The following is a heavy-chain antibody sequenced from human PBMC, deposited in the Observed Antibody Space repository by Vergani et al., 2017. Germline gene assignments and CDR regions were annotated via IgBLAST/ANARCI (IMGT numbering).Heavy chain of an antibody. J-gene: IGHJ6*02. Sequence: VQLVESGGGLVQPGGSLRLSCSASGFTFSSYAMHWVRQAPGKGLEYVSAISGSGGSTYYADSVKGRFTISRDNSKNTLYLQMNSLRAEDTAVYYCAKAHSYDSSGYYFNYYYYYGMDVWGQGTTVTVSS. V-gene: IGHV3-64*04. CDR3: AKAHSYDSSGYYFNYYYYYGMDV. CDR2: ISGSGGST. CDR1: GFTFSSYA. D-gene: IGHD3-22*01.